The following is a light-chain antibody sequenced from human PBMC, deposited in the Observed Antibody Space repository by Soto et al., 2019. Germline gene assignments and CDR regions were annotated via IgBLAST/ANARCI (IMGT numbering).Light chain of an antibody. CDR2: SNN. J-gene: IGLJ2*01. Sequence: QSVLTQPPSASGTPGQRVTISCSGSSSNIGSNTVNWYQQFPGTAPKLLIYSNNQRPSGVPDLFSGSKSGTSASLAISGLQSDDEADYYCAAWDDSLNGLVFGGGTKLTVL. CDR3: AAWDDSLNGLV. V-gene: IGLV1-44*01. CDR1: SSNIGSNT.